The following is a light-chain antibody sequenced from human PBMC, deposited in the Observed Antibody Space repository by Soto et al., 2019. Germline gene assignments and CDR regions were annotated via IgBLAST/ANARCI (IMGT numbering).Light chain of an antibody. CDR3: SSYTSSSTLPGV. Sequence: LTQPASVSGSPGQSITISCTGTSSDVSGYNYVSWYQQHPGKAPKLMIYDVSNRPSGISNRFSGSKSGNTASLTISGLQAEDEADYYCSSYTSSSTLPGVFGTGTKVTVL. V-gene: IGLV2-14*01. CDR2: DVS. CDR1: SSDVSGYNY. J-gene: IGLJ1*01.